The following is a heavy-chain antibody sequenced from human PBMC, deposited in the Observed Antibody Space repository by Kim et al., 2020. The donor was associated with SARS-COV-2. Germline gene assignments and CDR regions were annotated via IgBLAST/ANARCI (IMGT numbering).Heavy chain of an antibody. Sequence: SVKVSCKASGGTFSSYAISWVRQAPGQGLEWMGGIIPIFGTANYAQKFQGRVTITADESTSTAYMELSSLRSEDTAVYYCARDHYYDSSGYLYGMDVWGQGTTGTVSS. D-gene: IGHD3-22*01. V-gene: IGHV1-69*13. J-gene: IGHJ6*02. CDR1: GGTFSSYA. CDR2: IIPIFGTA. CDR3: ARDHYYDSSGYLYGMDV.